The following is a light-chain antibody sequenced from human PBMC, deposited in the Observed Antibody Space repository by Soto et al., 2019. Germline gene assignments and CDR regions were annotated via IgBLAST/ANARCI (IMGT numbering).Light chain of an antibody. CDR2: EGT. CDR3: CSYAGTATV. CDR1: NSDVESYNL. V-gene: IGLV2-23*03. J-gene: IGLJ1*01. Sequence: QSALTQPASVSGSPGQSITISCTGTNSDVESYNLVSWFRQHPGEAPKLIVYEGTKRPSGVSNRFSGSKSGNPASLTISGLQAEYEANYYCCSYAGTATVFGTGTTLTVL.